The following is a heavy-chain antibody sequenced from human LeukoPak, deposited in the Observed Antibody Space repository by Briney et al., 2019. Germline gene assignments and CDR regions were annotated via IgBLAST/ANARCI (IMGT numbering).Heavy chain of an antibody. CDR1: GGSISSSSYY. CDR2: AYYSGST. CDR3: ARQGRPGGAPNVAFDI. J-gene: IGHJ4*02. V-gene: IGHV4-39*01. D-gene: IGHD1-26*01. Sequence: PSETLSLTCTVSGGSISSSSYYWGWIRQPPGKGLEWIGSAYYSGSTYYNPSLKSRVTISVDTSKIQFSLKLSSVTAADTAVYYCARQGRPGGAPNVAFDIWGQGTLVTVSS.